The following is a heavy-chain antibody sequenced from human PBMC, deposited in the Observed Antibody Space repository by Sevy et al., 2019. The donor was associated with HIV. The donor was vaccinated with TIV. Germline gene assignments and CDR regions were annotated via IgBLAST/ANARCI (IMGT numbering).Heavy chain of an antibody. V-gene: IGHV1-69*13. D-gene: IGHD3-16*02. CDR3: ASDVSDNAFDI. Sequence: ASVKVSCKASGGTFSSYAISWVRQAPGRGLEWMGGIIPIFGTANYAQKFQGRVTITADESTSTAYMELSSLRSEDTAVYYCASDVSDNAFDIWGQGTMVTVSS. CDR1: GGTFSSYA. CDR2: IIPIFGTA. J-gene: IGHJ3*02.